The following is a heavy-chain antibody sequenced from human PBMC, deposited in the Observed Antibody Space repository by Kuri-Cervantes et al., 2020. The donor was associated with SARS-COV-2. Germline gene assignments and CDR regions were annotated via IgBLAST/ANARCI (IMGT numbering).Heavy chain of an antibody. CDR3: ARASDSSGYLYYFDY. CDR2: IYYTGGT. J-gene: IGHJ4*02. V-gene: IGHV4-59*01. CDR1: GYSISSAYS. Sequence: SQTLSLTCGVSGYSISSAYSWGWIRQPPGKGLEWIGNIYYTGGTNYNPSLKSRVTISVDTSKNQFSLKLRSVTAADTAVYYCARASDSSGYLYYFDYWGQGNLVTVSS. D-gene: IGHD3-22*01.